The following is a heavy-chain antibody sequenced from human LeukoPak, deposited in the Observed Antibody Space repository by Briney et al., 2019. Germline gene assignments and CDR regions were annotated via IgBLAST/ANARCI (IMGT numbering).Heavy chain of an antibody. D-gene: IGHD6-6*01. J-gene: IGHJ4*02. CDR3: ARLYSSSSGLRASDY. CDR1: GFTFSSYE. V-gene: IGHV3-48*03. CDR2: ISSRGTTT. Sequence: GGSLRLSCAASGFTFSSYEMNWVRQAPGKGLEWVSYISSRGTTTYYADSVKGRFTISRDDAKNSLYLHMNSLRVEDTAVYYCARLYSSSSGLRASDYWGQGALVTVSS.